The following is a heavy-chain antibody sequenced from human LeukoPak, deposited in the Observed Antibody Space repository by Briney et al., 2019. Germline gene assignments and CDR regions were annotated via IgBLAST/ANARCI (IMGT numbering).Heavy chain of an antibody. Sequence: ASVKVSCKASGYTFTSYGISWVRQAPGQGLEWMGWISAYNGNTNYAQKLQGRVTMTTDTSTSTAYMELRSLRSDDTAVYYCARDLENLRYFDWLLENHDAFDIWGQGTMVTVSS. D-gene: IGHD3-9*01. CDR2: ISAYNGNT. J-gene: IGHJ3*02. CDR1: GYTFTSYG. CDR3: ARDLENLRYFDWLLENHDAFDI. V-gene: IGHV1-18*01.